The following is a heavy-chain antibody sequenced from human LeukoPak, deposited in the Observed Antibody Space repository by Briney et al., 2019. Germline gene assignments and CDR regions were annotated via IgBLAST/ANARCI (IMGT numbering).Heavy chain of an antibody. V-gene: IGHV3-73*01. D-gene: IGHD1-26*01. CDR3: TRPGSYSTDDAFYI. CDR2: IRSKPKNYAT. CDR1: GFNFSGAA. Sequence: GGSLKLSCEASGFNFSGAAMHWVRQASGIGLEWVGRIRSKPKNYATTYAASVQGRFTISRDDSKNTAYLQMNSLKTEDTAVYYCTRPGSYSTDDAFYIWGQGAMVIVSS. J-gene: IGHJ3*02.